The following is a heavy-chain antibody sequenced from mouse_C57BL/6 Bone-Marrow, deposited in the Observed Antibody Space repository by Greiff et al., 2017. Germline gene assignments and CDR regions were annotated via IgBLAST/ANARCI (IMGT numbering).Heavy chain of an antibody. CDR2: ILPGSGST. V-gene: IGHV1-9*01. CDR1: GYTFTGYW. CDR3: AREGGGFAY. Sequence: VKLMESGAELMKPGASVKLSCKATGYTFTGYWIEWVKQRPGQGLEWIGEILPGSGSTNYNGKFKGKATFTEDTSSNTAYMQLSSLTTEDSAIEYCAREGGGFAYWGQGTLVTVSA. J-gene: IGHJ3*01.